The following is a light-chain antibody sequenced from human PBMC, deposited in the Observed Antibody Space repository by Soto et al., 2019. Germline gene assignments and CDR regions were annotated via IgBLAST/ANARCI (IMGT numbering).Light chain of an antibody. V-gene: IGKV3-20*01. J-gene: IGKJ1*01. CDR2: GAS. Sequence: IFLTHSPGTLSLSPLYRATLSFISSQSVITSHLSWYQQKPGQAPTPPIYGASSRATGIPDRFSGSGSGTDFPLTISGLEPEDSAVYYCQKYGNSRGTLGQGTKV. CDR3: QKYGNSRGT. CDR1: QSVITSH.